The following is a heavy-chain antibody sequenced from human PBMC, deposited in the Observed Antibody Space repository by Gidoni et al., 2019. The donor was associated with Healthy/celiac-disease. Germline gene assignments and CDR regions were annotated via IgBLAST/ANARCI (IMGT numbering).Heavy chain of an antibody. Sequence: VQLVESGGGVVQPGRSLRLSCAAHGFTFSSYGMLGVRQAPGKGLEWVAVIWYDGSNKYYADSVKGRFTISRDNSKNTLYLQMNSLRAEDTAVYYCARATYYDFWSGYNRLGGAFDIWGQGTMVTVSS. V-gene: IGHV3-33*01. CDR1: GFTFSSYG. CDR3: ARATYYDFWSGYNRLGGAFDI. CDR2: IWYDGSNK. J-gene: IGHJ3*02. D-gene: IGHD3-3*01.